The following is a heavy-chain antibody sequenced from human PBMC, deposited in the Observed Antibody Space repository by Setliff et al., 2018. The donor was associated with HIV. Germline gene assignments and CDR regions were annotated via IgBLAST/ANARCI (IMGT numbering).Heavy chain of an antibody. D-gene: IGHD2-21*02. CDR2: IYTSGSV. Sequence: SETLSLTCTVSGGSISSYYWSWIRQPPRKGPEWIGYIYTSGSVNYNPSLNSRVTISPDTSKNQFSLQLNSVTPEDTAVYYCARAGYGGNSDYFDYWGQGTLVTVSS. CDR1: GGSISSYY. V-gene: IGHV4-4*08. J-gene: IGHJ4*02. CDR3: ARAGYGGNSDYFDY.